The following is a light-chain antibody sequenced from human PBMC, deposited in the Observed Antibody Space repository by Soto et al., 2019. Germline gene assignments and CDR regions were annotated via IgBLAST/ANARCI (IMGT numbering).Light chain of an antibody. CDR3: QQYDKYST. Sequence: IQMTQSPSTLSASVGDTVTITCRASQSISVSLAWYQQKPGKAPNLLIYDASTLQGGVPSRFSGSGSGTEFTLTVTSLQPEDFATYFCQQYDKYSTFGHGIKV. CDR2: DAS. V-gene: IGKV1-5*01. CDR1: QSISVS. J-gene: IGKJ1*01.